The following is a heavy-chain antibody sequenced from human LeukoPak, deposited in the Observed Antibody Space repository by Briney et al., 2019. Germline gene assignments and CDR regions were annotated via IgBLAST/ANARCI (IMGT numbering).Heavy chain of an antibody. V-gene: IGHV4-34*01. CDR3: ARGKWLVRYFDY. D-gene: IGHD6-19*01. CDR1: GGSFSGYY. CDR2: INHSGST. J-gene: IGHJ4*02. Sequence: PSETLSLTCAVYGGSFSGYYWSWIRQPPGKGLEWIGEINHSGSTNYNPSLKSRVTISVDTSKNQFSLKLSSVTAADTAAYYCARGKWLVRYFDYWGQGTLVTVSS.